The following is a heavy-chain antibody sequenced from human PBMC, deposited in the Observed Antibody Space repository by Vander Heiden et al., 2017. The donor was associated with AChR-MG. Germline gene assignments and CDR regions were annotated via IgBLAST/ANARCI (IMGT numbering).Heavy chain of an antibody. CDR1: GYSFTNHW. V-gene: IGHV5-51*03. Sequence: EVQLVQSGGEVQKPGESLKISCQGSGYSFTNHWIGWVRQMPAKGLEYMGIINPGDSDARYSPSFQGQVTISVDRSISTAYLQWSSLKASDTAVYYCARGFYNFDYWGQGTLVTVSS. CDR3: ARGFYNFDY. CDR2: INPGDSDA. J-gene: IGHJ4*02.